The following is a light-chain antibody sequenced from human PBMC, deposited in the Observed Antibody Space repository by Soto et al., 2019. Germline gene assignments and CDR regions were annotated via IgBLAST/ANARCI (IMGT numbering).Light chain of an antibody. J-gene: IGKJ1*01. V-gene: IGKV1-5*03. CDR2: KAS. Sequence: DIQMTQSPSTLAGSVGDRVTITCRASQTISSWLAWYQQKPGKAPKLLIYKASTLKSGVPSRFSGSGSGAEFTLTISSLQPEDSATYYCLQDYSYPRTFSQGPKV. CDR3: LQDYSYPRT. CDR1: QTISSW.